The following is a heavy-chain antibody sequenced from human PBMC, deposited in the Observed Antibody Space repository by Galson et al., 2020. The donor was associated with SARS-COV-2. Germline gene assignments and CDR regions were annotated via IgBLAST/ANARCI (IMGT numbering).Heavy chain of an antibody. D-gene: IGHD6-19*01. J-gene: IGHJ3*01. V-gene: IGHV4-34*01. CDR3: ARGYITVAGTYAFEL. CDR2: INYRGST. CDR1: GGTFRGKY. Sequence: SENLSLTCAVSGGTFRGKYWSWLRQSPGKGLEWIGEINYRGSTTYNPSLKSRLTISVDESKSQFSLNLSAVTAADRAFYYCARGYITVAGTYAFELWGQGTKVIVSP.